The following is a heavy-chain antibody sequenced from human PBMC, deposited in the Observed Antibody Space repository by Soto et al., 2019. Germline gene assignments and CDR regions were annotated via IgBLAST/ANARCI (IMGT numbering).Heavy chain of an antibody. J-gene: IGHJ5*02. D-gene: IGHD3-10*01. V-gene: IGHV4-34*01. Sequence: SESLYLTCAVYVGSVRGYYWSWIRQPPGKGLEWIGEINHSGSTNYNPSLKSRVTISVDTSKNQFSLRLSSVTAADTAVYYCARGTFITMVRGVRGGGWFDPWGQGTLVTVSS. CDR2: INHSGST. CDR3: ARGTFITMVRGVRGGGWFDP. CDR1: VGSVRGYY.